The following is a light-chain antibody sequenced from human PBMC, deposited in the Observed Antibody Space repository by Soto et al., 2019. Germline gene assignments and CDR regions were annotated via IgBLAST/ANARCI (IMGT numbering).Light chain of an antibody. CDR3: SSYVGATTYV. V-gene: IGLV2-14*01. Sequence: QSVLTQPASVSGSPGQSITISCTGTSSDIGTYNYVSWYQQHPGKAPKLVIYEVSYRPSGVSIRFSASKSVNTASLTISGLQAEDEADYYCSSYVGATTYVFGTGTKVTVL. CDR1: SSDIGTYNY. J-gene: IGLJ1*01. CDR2: EVS.